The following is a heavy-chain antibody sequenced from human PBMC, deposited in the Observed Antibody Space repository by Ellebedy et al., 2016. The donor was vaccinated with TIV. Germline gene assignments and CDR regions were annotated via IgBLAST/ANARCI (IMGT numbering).Heavy chain of an antibody. CDR3: ARGGLYNYGYSH. CDR1: GYTFTSYG. V-gene: IGHV1-18*04. CDR2: ISPYNNNT. D-gene: IGHD3-10*01. Sequence: AASVKVSCKTSGYTFTSYGISWVRQAPGQGLEWMAWISPYNNNTKYTPSLQDRVTITTDRSTSTVYMELGSLRSEDTAVYYCARGGLYNYGYSHWGQGTLVTVSS. J-gene: IGHJ4*02.